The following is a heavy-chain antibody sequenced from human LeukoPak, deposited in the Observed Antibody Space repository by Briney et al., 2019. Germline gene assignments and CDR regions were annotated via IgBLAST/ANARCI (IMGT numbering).Heavy chain of an antibody. J-gene: IGHJ3*02. CDR2: IYTSGST. V-gene: IGHV4-61*02. Sequence: SETLSLTCTVSGGSISSGSYYWSWIRQPAGKGLEWIGRIYTSGSTNYNPSLKSRVTISVDTSKNQFSLKLSSVTAADTAVYYCATTPQRGYSYGWGTDAFDIWGQGTMVTVSS. D-gene: IGHD5-18*01. CDR1: GGSISSGSYY. CDR3: ATTPQRGYSYGWGTDAFDI.